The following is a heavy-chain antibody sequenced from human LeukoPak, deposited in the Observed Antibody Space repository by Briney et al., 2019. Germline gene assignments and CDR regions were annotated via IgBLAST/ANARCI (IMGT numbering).Heavy chain of an antibody. J-gene: IGHJ5*02. Sequence: PSETLSLTCAVSGGSISSCGYYWSWIRQPPGKGLEWIGYIYHSGSTYYNPSLKSRVTISVDRSKNQFSLKLSSVTAADTAVYYCARARYGSGWFDPWGQGTLVTVSS. D-gene: IGHD3-16*02. CDR2: IYHSGST. CDR3: ARARYGSGWFDP. CDR1: GGSISSCGYY. V-gene: IGHV4-30-2*01.